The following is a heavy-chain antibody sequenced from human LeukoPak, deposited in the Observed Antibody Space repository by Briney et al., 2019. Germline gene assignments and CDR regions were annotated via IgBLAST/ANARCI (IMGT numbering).Heavy chain of an antibody. D-gene: IGHD3/OR15-3a*01. V-gene: IGHV4-39*01. CDR2: IYYSGNP. CDR1: GGSLSNSSYY. CDR3: ASQLDTTGYYTGFIDS. Sequence: SETLSLTCTVSGGSLSNSSYYWAWIRQPPGKGLEWIGSIYYSGNPFYNPSLNSRVTILVDTSNNQFSLEVGSVPAADTAMYYCASQLDTTGYYTGFIDSWGQGALVTVSS. J-gene: IGHJ4*02.